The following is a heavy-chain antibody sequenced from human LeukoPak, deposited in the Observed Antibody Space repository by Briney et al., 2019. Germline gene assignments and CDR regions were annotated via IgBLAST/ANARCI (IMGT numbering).Heavy chain of an antibody. CDR2: ISGSGGRT. V-gene: IGHV3-23*01. CDR1: GFTFSSYA. J-gene: IGHJ4*02. Sequence: GGSLRLSCAASGFTFSSYAMSWVRQAPGKGLEWVSVISGSGGRTYYEDSVKGRFTTSRDNSKNTLYLQMNSLRAEDTAVYYCAKEGDYFDSSGYYSDRWGQGTLVTVSS. CDR3: AKEGDYFDSSGYYSDR. D-gene: IGHD3-22*01.